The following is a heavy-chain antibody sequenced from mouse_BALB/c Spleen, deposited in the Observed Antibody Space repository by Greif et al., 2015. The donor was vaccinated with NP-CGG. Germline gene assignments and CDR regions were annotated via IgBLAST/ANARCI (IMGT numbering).Heavy chain of an antibody. CDR2: INPNNGGT. Sequence: EVKVVESGPELVKPGASVKISCKTSGYTFTEYTMHWVKQSHGKSLEWIGGINPNNGGTNYNQKFKDKATLTVDKSSSTAYMGLRSLTSEDSAVYYYASRYDGFTYWGQGTLVTVSA. CDR3: ASRYDGFTY. J-gene: IGHJ3*01. V-gene: IGHV1-18*01. D-gene: IGHD1-1*01. CDR1: GYTFTEYT.